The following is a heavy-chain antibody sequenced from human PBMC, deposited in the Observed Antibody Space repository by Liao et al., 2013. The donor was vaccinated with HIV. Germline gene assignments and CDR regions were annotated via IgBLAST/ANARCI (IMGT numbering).Heavy chain of an antibody. CDR2: IYSSGST. CDR3: ARENWGRPFDY. J-gene: IGHJ4*02. D-gene: IGHD7-27*01. Sequence: QVQLEESGPGLVNPSETLSLTCTVSSGSINNYYWSWIRQPAGKGLEWIGRIYSSGSTNYNPSLKSRVTMSVDTSKNKFSLKLTSVTAADTAVYYCARENWGRPFDYWGQGTLVTVSS. CDR1: SGSINNYY. V-gene: IGHV4-4*07.